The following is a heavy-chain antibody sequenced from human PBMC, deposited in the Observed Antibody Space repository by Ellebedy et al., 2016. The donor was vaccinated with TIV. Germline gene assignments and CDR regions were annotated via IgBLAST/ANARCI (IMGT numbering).Heavy chain of an antibody. CDR2: IKPDGSET. Sequence: GESLKISCAASGFGFSSYWMSWVRHLPGKGLVWVANIKPDGSETKYVDSVRGRFTISRDNANHTLYLQMTSLRAEDTAVYFCAKDYRWGQGILVTVSS. D-gene: IGHD3-16*02. CDR1: GFGFSSYW. J-gene: IGHJ4*02. CDR3: AKDYR. V-gene: IGHV3-7*03.